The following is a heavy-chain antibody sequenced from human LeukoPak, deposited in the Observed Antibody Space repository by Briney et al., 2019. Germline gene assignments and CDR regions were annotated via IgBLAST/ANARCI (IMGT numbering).Heavy chain of an antibody. CDR3: ARDLVTVTKGFDI. CDR1: DDSFSSHY. D-gene: IGHD4-17*01. Sequence: SETLSLTCAVSDDSFSSHYWTWIRQPPGKGLEWIGYISYIGSTKYNPSLKSRVTISIDTSRNQFSLRLSSVTAADTAVYYCARDLVTVTKGFDIWGQGTMVSVSS. CDR2: ISYIGST. J-gene: IGHJ3*02. V-gene: IGHV4-59*11.